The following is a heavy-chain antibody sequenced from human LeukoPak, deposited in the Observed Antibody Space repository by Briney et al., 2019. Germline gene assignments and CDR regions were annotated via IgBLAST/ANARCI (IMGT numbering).Heavy chain of an antibody. Sequence: GGSLRLSCAASGFTFSSYSMNWVRQAPGKGLEWVSYISSSSTIYYADSVKGRFTISRDDAKNSLYLQMNSLRAEDTAVYFCARGGRYYGSGSYAFDIWGQGTMVTVSS. CDR1: GFTFSSYS. V-gene: IGHV3-48*04. J-gene: IGHJ3*02. D-gene: IGHD3-10*01. CDR2: ISSSSTI. CDR3: ARGGRYYGSGSYAFDI.